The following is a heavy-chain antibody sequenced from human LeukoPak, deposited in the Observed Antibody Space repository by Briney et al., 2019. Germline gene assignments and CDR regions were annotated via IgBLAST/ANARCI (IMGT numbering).Heavy chain of an antibody. Sequence: GASVKVSCKASGYTFTGYYMHWVRQAPGQGLEWMGWINPNSGNTGYAQKFQGRVTITRNTSISTAYMELSSLRSEDTAVYYCARVIVVVPAAQIRFDPWGQGTLVTVSS. CDR2: INPNSGNT. V-gene: IGHV1-8*03. D-gene: IGHD2-2*01. J-gene: IGHJ5*02. CDR3: ARVIVVVPAAQIRFDP. CDR1: GYTFTGYY.